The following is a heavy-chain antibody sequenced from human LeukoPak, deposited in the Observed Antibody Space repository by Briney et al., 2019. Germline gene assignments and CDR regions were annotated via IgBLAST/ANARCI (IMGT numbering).Heavy chain of an antibody. CDR3: AKDLAGTNGNY. Sequence: GGSLRLSCAASGFTFTNYALSWVRQAPGKGLEWVAVISGSGGTTYYADSVRGRFTISRDISKSTLYLQVNSLRAEDTAVYYCAKDLAGTNGNYWGQGTPVTVSS. V-gene: IGHV3-23*01. J-gene: IGHJ4*02. D-gene: IGHD2-8*01. CDR2: ISGSGGTT. CDR1: GFTFTNYA.